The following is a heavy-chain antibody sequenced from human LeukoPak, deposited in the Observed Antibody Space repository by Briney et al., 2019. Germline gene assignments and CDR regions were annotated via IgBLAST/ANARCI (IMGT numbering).Heavy chain of an antibody. CDR2: IYTSGST. V-gene: IGHV4-39*07. J-gene: IGHJ6*02. Sequence: SETLSLTCTVSGGSVSSSSYYWGWIRQPPGKGLEWIGRIYTSGSTNYNPSLKSRVTMSVDTSKNQFSLKLSSVTAADTAVYYCARDGGSYYYYYYGMDVWGQGTTVTVSS. CDR3: ARDGGSYYYYYYGMDV. CDR1: GGSVSSSSYY. D-gene: IGHD1-26*01.